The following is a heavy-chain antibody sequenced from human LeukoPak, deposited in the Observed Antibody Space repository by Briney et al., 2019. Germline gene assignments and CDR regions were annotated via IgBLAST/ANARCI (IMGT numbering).Heavy chain of an antibody. CDR3: ARGRYCSSTSCPGRWFDP. CDR1: GFTFSSNW. V-gene: IGHV3-74*01. CDR2: INSDGSST. Sequence: TGGSLRLSCAASGFTFSSNWMHWVRQAPGKGLVWVSRINSDGSSTNYADSVKGRFTISRDNAKNTLYLQMNSLRAEDTAVYYCARGRYCSSTSCPGRWFDPWGQGTLVTVSS. D-gene: IGHD2-2*01. J-gene: IGHJ5*02.